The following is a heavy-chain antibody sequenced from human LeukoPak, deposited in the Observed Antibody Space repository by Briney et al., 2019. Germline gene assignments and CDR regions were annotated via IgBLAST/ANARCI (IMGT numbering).Heavy chain of an antibody. Sequence: GSLRLSCAASGFSVSSNYMSWVRQTPGKGLEWIGEINHSGSTNYNPSLKSRVTISVDTSKNQFSLKLSSVTAADTAVYYCARDLAVAGNYWGQGTLVTVSS. J-gene: IGHJ4*02. CDR3: ARDLAVAGNY. CDR1: GFSVSSNY. V-gene: IGHV4-34*01. CDR2: INHSGST. D-gene: IGHD6-19*01.